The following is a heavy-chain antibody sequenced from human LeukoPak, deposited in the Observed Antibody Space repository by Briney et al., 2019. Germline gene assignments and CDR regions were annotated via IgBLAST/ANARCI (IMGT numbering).Heavy chain of an antibody. V-gene: IGHV4-59*01. Sequence: SETLSLTCTVSGGSMSSYYWIWIRQPPGKGLEWIGYIYYSGTTSYNPSLKSRVTISVDTSKNQFSLKLSSVTAADTAVYYCARGMITFGGVIVRFPFDYWGQGTLVTVSS. CDR1: GGSMSSYY. D-gene: IGHD3-16*02. CDR3: ARGMITFGGVIVRFPFDY. CDR2: IYYSGTT. J-gene: IGHJ4*02.